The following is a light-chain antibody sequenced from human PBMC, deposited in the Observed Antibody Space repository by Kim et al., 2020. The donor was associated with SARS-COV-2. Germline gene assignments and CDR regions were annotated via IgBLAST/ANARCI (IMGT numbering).Light chain of an antibody. Sequence: GQSFTISCTGTSSDSESYNLVSWYQQHPGKAPKLMIYEVSKRPSGVSHRFSGSKSGNTASLTVSGLQAEDEADYYCCSYAASVTYVFGTGTKVTVL. CDR1: SSDSESYNL. CDR3: CSYAASVTYV. CDR2: EVS. J-gene: IGLJ1*01. V-gene: IGLV2-23*02.